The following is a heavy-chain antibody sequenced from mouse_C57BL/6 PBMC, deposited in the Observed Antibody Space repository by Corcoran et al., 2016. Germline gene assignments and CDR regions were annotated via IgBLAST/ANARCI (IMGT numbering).Heavy chain of an antibody. V-gene: IGHV9-3*01. CDR3: ARSGYGSLWYFDV. Sequence: QIQLVQSGPELKKPGETVKISCKASGYTFTTYGMSWVKQAPGKGLKWMGWINTYSGVPTYADDFKGRFAFSLETSASTAYLQINNLKNEDTATYFCARSGYGSLWYFDVWGTGTTVTVSS. D-gene: IGHD1-1*01. CDR1: GYTFTTYG. J-gene: IGHJ1*03. CDR2: INTYSGVP.